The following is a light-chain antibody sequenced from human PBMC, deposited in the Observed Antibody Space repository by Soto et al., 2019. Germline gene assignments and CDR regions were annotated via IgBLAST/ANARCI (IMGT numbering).Light chain of an antibody. V-gene: IGLV2-8*01. CDR1: SSDVGGYNY. CDR2: DVT. Sequence: QSVLTQPPSASGSPGQSGTISCTGTSSDVGGYNYVSWYQQHPGKAPKLMIYDVTKRPSGVPDRFSGSKSGNTASLTISGLQAEDEADYYCCSYAGSNLHXVFGLGTKVTVL. CDR3: CSYAGSNLHXV. J-gene: IGLJ1*01.